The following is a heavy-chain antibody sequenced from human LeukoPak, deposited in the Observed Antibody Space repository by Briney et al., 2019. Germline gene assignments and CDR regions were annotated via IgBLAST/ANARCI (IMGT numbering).Heavy chain of an antibody. J-gene: IGHJ4*02. V-gene: IGHV3-30*02. CDR3: AKHRGVYNWNDEDGFDY. CDR1: GFTFSNYA. D-gene: IGHD1-1*01. CDR2: IRYDESNK. Sequence: GGSLRLSCTASGFTFSNYAMHWVRQAPGKGLEWVTFIRYDESNKYYADSVKGRFTISRDNSKNTLYLQMNSLRAEDTAVYYCAKHRGVYNWNDEDGFDYWGQGTLVTVSS.